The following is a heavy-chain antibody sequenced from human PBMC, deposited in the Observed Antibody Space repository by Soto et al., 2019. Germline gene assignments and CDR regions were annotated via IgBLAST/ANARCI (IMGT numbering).Heavy chain of an antibody. V-gene: IGHV1-18*01. CDR1: GYTFTSYG. Sequence: ASVKVSCKASGYTFTSYGISWVRQAPGQGLEWMGWISAYNGNTNYAQKLQGRVTMTTDTSTSTAYMELRSLRSDDTAVYYCARIINFWSGYYAVPNYYYYYMYVWGKGTTVTVSS. CDR2: ISAYNGNT. CDR3: ARIINFWSGYYAVPNYYYYYMYV. D-gene: IGHD3-3*01. J-gene: IGHJ6*03.